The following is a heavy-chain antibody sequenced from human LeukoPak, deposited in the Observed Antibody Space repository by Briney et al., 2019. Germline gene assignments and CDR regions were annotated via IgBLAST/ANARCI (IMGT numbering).Heavy chain of an antibody. CDR1: GGSISSYY. Sequence: SETLSLTCTVSGGSISSYYWSWIRQPPGKGLEWIGYIFYSGSTHYNPSLKSRVTISVDTSKNQFSLKLTSVTAADTAVYYCARGEAHYYDSSGYYDYWGQGTLVTVSS. D-gene: IGHD3-22*01. CDR2: IFYSGST. V-gene: IGHV4-59*01. J-gene: IGHJ4*02. CDR3: ARGEAHYYDSSGYYDY.